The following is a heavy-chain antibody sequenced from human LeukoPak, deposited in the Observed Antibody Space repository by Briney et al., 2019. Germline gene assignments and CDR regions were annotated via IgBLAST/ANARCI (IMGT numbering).Heavy chain of an antibody. CDR1: GGSISSGSYY. Sequence: PSETLSLTCTVSGGSISSGSYYWSWIRQPAGKGLEWIGRIYTSGSTNYNPSLKSRVTISVDTSKNQFSLKLSSVTAADTAMYYCARGLFYYDSSGYSNYFDYWGQGTLVTVSS. D-gene: IGHD3-22*01. V-gene: IGHV4-61*02. CDR2: IYTSGST. J-gene: IGHJ4*02. CDR3: ARGLFYYDSSGYSNYFDY.